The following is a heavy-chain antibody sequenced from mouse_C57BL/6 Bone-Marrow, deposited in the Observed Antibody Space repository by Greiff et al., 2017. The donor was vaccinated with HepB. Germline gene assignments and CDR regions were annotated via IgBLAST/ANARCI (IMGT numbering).Heavy chain of an antibody. CDR3: ARDPDYYGSSYVYYFDY. CDR2: ISDGGSYT. Sequence: DVKLVESGGGLVKPGGSLKLSCAASGFTFSSYAMSWVRQTPEKRLEWVATISDGGSYTYYPDNVKGRFTISRDNAKNNLYLQMSHLKSEDTAMYYCARDPDYYGSSYVYYFDYWGQGTTLTVSS. V-gene: IGHV5-4*01. D-gene: IGHD1-1*01. J-gene: IGHJ2*01. CDR1: GFTFSSYA.